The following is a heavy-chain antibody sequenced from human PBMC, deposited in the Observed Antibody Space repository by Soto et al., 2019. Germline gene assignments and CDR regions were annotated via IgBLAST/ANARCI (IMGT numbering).Heavy chain of an antibody. V-gene: IGHV5-51*01. CDR1: GYILKNYW. CDR2: IFPDDSDT. D-gene: IGHD3-16*01. Sequence: PXESLSISCKASGYILKNYWIGLVRQMPGQGLEWMGIIFPDDSDTRYSPSFQGHVTISVDKSISTAYVQWSSLKASDSAIYYCFRGGVTSRTFDYWGQGTLVTVSS. J-gene: IGHJ4*02. CDR3: FRGGVTSRTFDY.